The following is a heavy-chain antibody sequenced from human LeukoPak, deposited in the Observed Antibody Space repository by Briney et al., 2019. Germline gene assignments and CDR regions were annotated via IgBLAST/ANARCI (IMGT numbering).Heavy chain of an antibody. CDR3: ARDGYIPRIRSIFGSANGDPPDY. J-gene: IGHJ4*02. CDR1: GGSISSYY. Sequence: SETLSLTCTVSGGSISSYYWSWIRQPPGKGLEWIGYIYYSGSTNYNPSLKSRVTISVDTSKNQFSLKLSSVTAADTAVYYCARDGYIPRIRSIFGSANGDPPDYWGQGTLVTVSS. D-gene: IGHD3-3*01. V-gene: IGHV4-59*01. CDR2: IYYSGST.